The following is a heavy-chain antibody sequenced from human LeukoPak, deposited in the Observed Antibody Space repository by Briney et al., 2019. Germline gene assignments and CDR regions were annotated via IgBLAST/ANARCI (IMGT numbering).Heavy chain of an antibody. CDR1: GFTFTGYS. V-gene: IGHV3-48*01. CDR2: ISSSSSTI. D-gene: IGHD3-22*01. CDR3: VGSPYYYDSSGYWDDAFDI. Sequence: GGSLRLSCAASGFTFTGYSMNWVRQAPGKGLEWVSYISSSSSTIYYADSVKGRFTISRDNAKNSLYLQMNSLRAEDTAVYYCVGSPYYYDSSGYWDDAFDIWGQGTMVTVSS. J-gene: IGHJ3*02.